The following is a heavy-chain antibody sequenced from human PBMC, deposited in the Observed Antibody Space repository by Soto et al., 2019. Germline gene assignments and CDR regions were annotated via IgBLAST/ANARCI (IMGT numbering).Heavy chain of an antibody. CDR1: GGTFSSYT. Sequence: SVKVSCKASGGTFSSYTISWVRQAPGQGLEWMGRIIPILGIANYAQKFQGRVTITADKSTSTAYMELSSLRSEDTAVYYCARDGPGYYDSSGYYYFDYWGQGTLVTVSS. D-gene: IGHD3-22*01. J-gene: IGHJ4*02. V-gene: IGHV1-69*04. CDR3: ARDGPGYYDSSGYYYFDY. CDR2: IIPILGIA.